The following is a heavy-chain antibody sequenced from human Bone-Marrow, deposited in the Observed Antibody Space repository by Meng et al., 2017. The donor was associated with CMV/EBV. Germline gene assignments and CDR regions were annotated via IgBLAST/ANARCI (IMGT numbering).Heavy chain of an antibody. CDR2: ISGSGGST. D-gene: IGHD2-15*01. Sequence: GGSLRLLCAATGFTFSSYAMSWVRQAPGKGLEWVSAISGSGGSTYYADSVKGRFTISRDNSKNTLYLQMNSLRAEDAAVYYCARGVAAMSYYDGMDVWGQGTTVTFSS. J-gene: IGHJ6*02. V-gene: IGHV3-23*01. CDR1: GFTFSSYA. CDR3: ARGVAAMSYYDGMDV.